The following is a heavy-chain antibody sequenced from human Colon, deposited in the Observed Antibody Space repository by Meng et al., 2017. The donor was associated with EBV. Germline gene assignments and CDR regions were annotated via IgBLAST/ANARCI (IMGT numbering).Heavy chain of an antibody. CDR1: GRSISSGGYY. V-gene: IGHV4-31*11. CDR3: VRSSGWVKTGFDP. J-gene: IGHJ5*02. CDR2: IYNSGST. D-gene: IGHD6-19*01. Sequence: QYSRTGLLKPTQTVSRTCAVSGRSISSGGYYSILIRQPPGKGLAGVGYIYNSGSTYYNPSLMSRVTVSVDTSRNQFSLWLTSVTAADTAVHYCVRSSGWVKTGFDPWGQGTLVTVSS.